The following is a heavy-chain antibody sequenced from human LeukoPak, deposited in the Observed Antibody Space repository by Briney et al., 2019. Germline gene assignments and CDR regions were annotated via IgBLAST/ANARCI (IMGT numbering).Heavy chain of an antibody. J-gene: IGHJ6*02. Sequence: SETLSLTCSVSGGTIRSYYWSWIRQPPGKGLEWIGYVSYSGSTEYNPSLESRVTISVDTSKSQFSLKLRSVTAADTAVYYCARDRTYSDSSTTYFYEMDVWGHGTTVTVSS. CDR2: VSYSGST. CDR3: ARDRTYSDSSTTYFYEMDV. V-gene: IGHV4-59*01. D-gene: IGHD1-26*01. CDR1: GGTIRSYY.